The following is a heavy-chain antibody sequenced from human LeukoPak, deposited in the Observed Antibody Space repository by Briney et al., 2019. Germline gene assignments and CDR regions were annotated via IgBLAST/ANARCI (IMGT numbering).Heavy chain of an antibody. CDR2: ISGSGHST. Sequence: KPGGSLRLSCAASGFTFNSYAMSWVRQAPGKGLEWVSAISGSGHSTFYADSVKGRFTISRDKSNNTLYLLMNNLRAEDTAVYYCAKVRGEADDYWGQGTLVTVSS. CDR3: AKVRGEADDY. V-gene: IGHV3-23*01. CDR1: GFTFNSYA. J-gene: IGHJ4*02. D-gene: IGHD3-16*01.